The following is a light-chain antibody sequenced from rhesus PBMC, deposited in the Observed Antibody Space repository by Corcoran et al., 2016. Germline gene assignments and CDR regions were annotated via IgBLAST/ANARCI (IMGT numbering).Light chain of an antibody. V-gene: IGKV1-25*01. J-gene: IGKJ2*01. Sequence: DIQMTQSPSSLSASVGDRVTITYRASQGISNNLAWYQQKPGKVPKLLIYKASTLQSGIPSRFSGSGYGTDFTLTISSLQPEYFATYYGQHGYGILYSFGQGTKVEIK. CDR1: QGISNN. CDR2: KAS. CDR3: QHGYGILYS.